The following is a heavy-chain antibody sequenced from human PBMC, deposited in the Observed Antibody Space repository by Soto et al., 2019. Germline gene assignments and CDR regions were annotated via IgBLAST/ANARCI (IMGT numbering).Heavy chain of an antibody. CDR2: IIPIFGTT. J-gene: IGHJ4*02. CDR1: GGTFSTYA. D-gene: IGHD1-26*01. V-gene: IGHV1-69*01. CDR3: ARGVGAYYFDY. Sequence: QVQLVQSGAEVKKPGSSVKVSCKASGGTFSTYAITWVRQAPGQGLAWLGGIIPIFGTTDYARKFQGRVTITAAESTCTVFIELSSLTSEDTAVYYCARGVGAYYFDYWGQGTLVTVSS.